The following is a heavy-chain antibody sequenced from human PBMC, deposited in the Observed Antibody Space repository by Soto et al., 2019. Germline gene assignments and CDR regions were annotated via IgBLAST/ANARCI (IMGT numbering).Heavy chain of an antibody. J-gene: IGHJ6*02. CDR2: IIPIFGTA. Sequence: SVKVSCKASGGTFSSYAISWVRQAPGQGLEWMGGIIPIFGTANYAQKFQGRVTITADESTSTAYMELSSLRSEDTAVYYCASGYCSSTSCYVQLYYYYGMDVWG. CDR1: GGTFSSYA. V-gene: IGHV1-69*13. CDR3: ASGYCSSTSCYVQLYYYYGMDV. D-gene: IGHD2-2*03.